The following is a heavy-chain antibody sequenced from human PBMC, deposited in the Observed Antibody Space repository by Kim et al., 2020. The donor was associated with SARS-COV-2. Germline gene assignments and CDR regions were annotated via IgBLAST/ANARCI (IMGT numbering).Heavy chain of an antibody. D-gene: IGHD4-17*01. CDR1: GGTFSSYA. CDR3: ARSPPLDYGGNSWFDY. J-gene: IGHJ4*02. Sequence: SVKVSCKASGGTFSSYAISWVRQAPGQGLEWMGGIIPIFGTANYAQKFQGRVTITADKSTSTAYMELSSLRSEDTAVYYCARSPPLDYGGNSWFDYWGQGTLVTVSS. CDR2: IIPIFGTA. V-gene: IGHV1-69*06.